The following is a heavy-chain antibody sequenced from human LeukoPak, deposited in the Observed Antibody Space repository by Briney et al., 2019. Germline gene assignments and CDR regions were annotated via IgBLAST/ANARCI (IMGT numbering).Heavy chain of an antibody. J-gene: IGHJ4*02. Sequence: KPSETLSLTCAVYGGSFSGYYWSWIRQPPGKGLEWIGEINHSGSTNYNPSLKSRVTISVDTSKNQFSLKLSSVTAADTAVYYCARRSSYGAVNPLGYWGQGTLVTVSS. V-gene: IGHV4-34*01. CDR3: ARRSSYGAVNPLGY. CDR1: GGSFSGYY. CDR2: INHSGST. D-gene: IGHD1-14*01.